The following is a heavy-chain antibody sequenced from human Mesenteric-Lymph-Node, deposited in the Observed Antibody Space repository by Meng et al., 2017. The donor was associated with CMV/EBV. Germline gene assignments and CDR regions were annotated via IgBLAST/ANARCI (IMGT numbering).Heavy chain of an antibody. Sequence: GESLKISCAASGFTFSSSWMSWVRQAPGEGLEWVANIKQDGSEKYYVDSVKGRFTISRDNAKNSLYLQMNSLRAEDTAVYYCARETAHYYDSSGYYWDYWGQGTLVTVSS. V-gene: IGHV3-7*01. CDR3: ARETAHYYDSSGYYWDY. CDR1: GFTFSSSW. J-gene: IGHJ4*02. CDR2: IKQDGSEK. D-gene: IGHD3-22*01.